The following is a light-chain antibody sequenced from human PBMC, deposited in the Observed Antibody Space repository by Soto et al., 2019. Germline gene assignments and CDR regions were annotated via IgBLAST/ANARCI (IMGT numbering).Light chain of an antibody. V-gene: IGKV1-5*03. Sequence: DIQMTRSPSTLSASVGDRVTITCRASQSVSTWLAWYQQKPGKAPHLLIYKASILQSGVPSRFSGSGSGTEFTLTIDSLQPEDFSTFYCQQHHEYAAWTFGQGTKVEIK. J-gene: IGKJ1*01. CDR2: KAS. CDR3: QQHHEYAAWT. CDR1: QSVSTW.